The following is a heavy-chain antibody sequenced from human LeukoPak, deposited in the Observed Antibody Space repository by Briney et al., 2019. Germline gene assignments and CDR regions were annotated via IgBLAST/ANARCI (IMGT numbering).Heavy chain of an antibody. J-gene: IGHJ6*02. CDR1: GFTFGSSA. CDR3: ARDPLGWYSSSWYRYGMDV. D-gene: IGHD6-13*01. Sequence: GGSLRLSCAASGFTFGSSAMTWVRQAPGKGLEWVSLFSGSTTNTYYADSVKGRFTISRDNAKNSLYLQMNSLRAEDTAVYYCARDPLGWYSSSWYRYGMDVWGQGTTVTVSS. V-gene: IGHV3-21*01. CDR2: FSGSTTNT.